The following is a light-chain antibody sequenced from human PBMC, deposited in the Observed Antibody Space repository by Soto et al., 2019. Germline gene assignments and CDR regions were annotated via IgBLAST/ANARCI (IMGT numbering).Light chain of an antibody. CDR3: TSYSGSNTPYV. CDR1: SSDVGGYNY. Sequence: QSALTQPPSASGSPGQSVTISCTGTSSDVGGYNYVSWYQHHPGKAPKLMISEVTNRPSGVPDRISGSKSGNTASLTVSGLQAEDEADYYCTSYSGSNTPYVFGTGTKVTVL. CDR2: EVT. V-gene: IGLV2-8*01. J-gene: IGLJ1*01.